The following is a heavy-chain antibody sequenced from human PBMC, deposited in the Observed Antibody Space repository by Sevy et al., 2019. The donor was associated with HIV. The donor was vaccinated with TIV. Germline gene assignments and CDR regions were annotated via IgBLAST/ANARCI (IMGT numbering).Heavy chain of an antibody. Sequence: SETLSLTCTVSGGSISSYYWSWIRQPPGKGLEWIGYIYYSGSTNYNPSLKSRVTISVDTSKNQFSLKLSSVTAADTAVYYCARASVSTGYCSSTSCYAYSNWFDPWGQGTLVTASS. CDR3: ARASVSTGYCSSTSCYAYSNWFDP. J-gene: IGHJ5*02. CDR2: IYYSGST. CDR1: GGSISSYY. D-gene: IGHD2-2*01. V-gene: IGHV4-59*13.